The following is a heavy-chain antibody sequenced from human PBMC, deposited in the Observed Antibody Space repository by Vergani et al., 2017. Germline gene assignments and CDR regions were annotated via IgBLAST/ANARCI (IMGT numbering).Heavy chain of an antibody. CDR2: ISAYNGNT. J-gene: IGHJ6*02. CDR3: ARDPTTTVTTHVAWADYYYYYGMDV. CDR1: GYTFTSYG. V-gene: IGHV1-18*01. D-gene: IGHD4-11*01. Sequence: QVQLVQSGAEVKKPGASVKVSCKASGYTFTSYGISWVRQAPGQGLEWMGWISAYNGNTNYAQKLQGRVTMTTDTSTSTAYMELRSLTSDDTAVYYCARDPTTTVTTHVAWADYYYYYGMDVWGQGTTVTVSS.